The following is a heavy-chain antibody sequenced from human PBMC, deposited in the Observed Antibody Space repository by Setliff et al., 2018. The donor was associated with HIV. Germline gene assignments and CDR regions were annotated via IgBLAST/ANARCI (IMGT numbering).Heavy chain of an antibody. CDR2: ISGSAGST. CDR1: GFTFSSYA. CDR3: ARQPLHCSSINCYGAVYDN. J-gene: IGHJ4*02. Sequence: GGSLRLSCAASGFTFSSYAMSWVRQAPGKGLDWVSAISGSAGSTYYADSVKGRFTISRDNSKSTLYLQMNSLRAEDTAVYYCARQPLHCSSINCYGAVYDNWGQGTLVTVSS. V-gene: IGHV3-23*01. D-gene: IGHD2-2*01.